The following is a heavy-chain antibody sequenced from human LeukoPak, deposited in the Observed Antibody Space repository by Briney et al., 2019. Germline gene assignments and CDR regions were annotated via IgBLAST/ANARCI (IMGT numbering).Heavy chain of an antibody. V-gene: IGHV1-18*01. CDR2: ISSYNGNT. D-gene: IGHD6-13*01. CDR3: ARGIYGGNSPLVDL. Sequence: ASVKVSCKASGYIFTTYAITWVRQAPGQGLEWLGWISSYNGNTNYAQKLQGRVTMTTDTSTSTAYMELRSLRSEDTAVYYCARGIYGGNSPLVDLWGQGTLVTVSS. CDR1: GYIFTTYA. J-gene: IGHJ5*02.